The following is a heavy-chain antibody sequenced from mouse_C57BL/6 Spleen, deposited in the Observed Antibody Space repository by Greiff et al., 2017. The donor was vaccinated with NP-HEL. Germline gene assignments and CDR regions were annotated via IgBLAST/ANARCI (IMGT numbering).Heavy chain of an antibody. J-gene: IGHJ3*01. Sequence: EVKLKESGPGLVKPSQSLSLTCSVTGYSITSGYYWNWIRQFPGNKLEWMGYISYDGSNNYNPSLKNRISITRDTSKNQFFLKLNSVTTEDTATDYCAIEDYHAWFAYWGQGTLVTVSA. V-gene: IGHV3-6*01. CDR1: GYSITSGYY. D-gene: IGHD1-1*01. CDR3: AIEDYHAWFAY. CDR2: ISYDGSN.